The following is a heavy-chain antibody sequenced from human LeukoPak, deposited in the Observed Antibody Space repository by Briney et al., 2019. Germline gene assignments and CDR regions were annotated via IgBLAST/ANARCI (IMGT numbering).Heavy chain of an antibody. J-gene: IGHJ4*02. CDR3: ANLEYYYGSGSLDY. CDR2: ISYDGSNK. CDR1: GLTFSSYG. Sequence: GGSLRLSCAASGLTFSSYGMHWVRQAPGKGLEWVAVISYDGSNKYYADSVKGRFTISRDNSKNTLYLQMNSLRAEDTAVYYCANLEYYYGSGSLDYWGQGTLVTVSS. V-gene: IGHV3-30*18. D-gene: IGHD3-10*01.